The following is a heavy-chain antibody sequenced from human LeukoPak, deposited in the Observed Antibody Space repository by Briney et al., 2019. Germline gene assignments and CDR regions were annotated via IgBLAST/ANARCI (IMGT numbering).Heavy chain of an antibody. Sequence: GGSLRLSCAASGFTFSSYAMHWVRQAPGKGLEWVAVISYDGSNKYYADSVKGRFTISRDNSKNTLYLQMNSLRAEGTAVYYCARAPDSITMVRGVGGYFDYWGQGTLVTVSS. CDR3: ARAPDSITMVRGVGGYFDY. V-gene: IGHV3-30*04. D-gene: IGHD3-10*01. J-gene: IGHJ4*02. CDR2: ISYDGSNK. CDR1: GFTFSSYA.